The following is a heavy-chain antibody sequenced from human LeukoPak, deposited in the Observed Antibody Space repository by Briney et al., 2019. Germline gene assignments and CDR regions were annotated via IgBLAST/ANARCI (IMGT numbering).Heavy chain of an antibody. CDR1: GASVNRGYYH. J-gene: IGHJ4*02. Sequence: SETLSLTCSVTGASVNRGYYHWSWIRQPPGKALEWIGDIYATGTTSTRFNPSLMSRATISVDTSQNQFSLTLNSVTAADTAVYFCAKTVSGSHSYQGGDYWGQGTLVTVST. D-gene: IGHD3-16*02. V-gene: IGHV4-61*01. CDR3: AKTVSGSHSYQGGDY. CDR2: IYATGTTST.